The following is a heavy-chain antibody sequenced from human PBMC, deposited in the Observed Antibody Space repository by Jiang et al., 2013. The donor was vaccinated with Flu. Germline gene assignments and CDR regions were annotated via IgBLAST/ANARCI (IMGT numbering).Heavy chain of an antibody. V-gene: IGHV3-11*01. Sequence: VQLLESGGGLVKPGGSLRLSCAASGFTFSDYYMSWIRQAPGKGLEWVSYISSSGSTIYYADSVKGRFTISRDNAKNSLYLQMNSLRAEDTAVYYCARDTTAAAGLKSPPLXYYGMDVWGQGTTVTVSS. J-gene: IGHJ6*02. D-gene: IGHD6-13*01. CDR2: ISSSGSTI. CDR3: ARDTTAAAGLKSPPLXYYGMDV. CDR1: GFTFSDYY.